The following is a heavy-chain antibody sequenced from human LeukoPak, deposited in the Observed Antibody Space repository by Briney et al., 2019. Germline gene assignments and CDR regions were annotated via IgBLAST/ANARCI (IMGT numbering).Heavy chain of an antibody. J-gene: IGHJ4*02. CDR1: GYTFTSYY. Sequence: GASVKVSCKASGYTFTSYYMHWVRQAPGQGLEWMGIINPSGGSTYYAQKFQGRVTMTRDMSTSTVYMELSSLRSEGTALYYCATGSHVRVYDSNPYYGHYWGQGTLVTVSS. CDR3: ATGSHVRVYDSNPYYGHY. D-gene: IGHD3-22*01. V-gene: IGHV1-46*01. CDR2: INPSGGST.